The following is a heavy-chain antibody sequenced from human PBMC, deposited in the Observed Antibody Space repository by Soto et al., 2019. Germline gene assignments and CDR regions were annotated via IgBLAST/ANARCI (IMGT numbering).Heavy chain of an antibody. J-gene: IGHJ6*02. CDR1: GFSISSNY. CDR3: ARKPPRAIQGWPFGMAA. Sequence: ELQLVETGGGLIQTGGSLRLSCAASGFSISSNYIAWVRQPPGKGLEWVSTTFSGGNTEYAASVKGRCSISRDNYKNTLYLQRDTRRVEDPAVYYVARKPPRAIQGWPFGMAAWGQGTTVSVSS. V-gene: IGHV3-53*02. D-gene: IGHD2-21*01. CDR2: TFSGGNT.